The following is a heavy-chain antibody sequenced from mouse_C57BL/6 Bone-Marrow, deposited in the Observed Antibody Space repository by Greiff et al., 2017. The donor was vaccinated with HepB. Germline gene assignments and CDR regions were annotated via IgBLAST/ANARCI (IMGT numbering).Heavy chain of an antibody. V-gene: IGHV2-5*01. CDR2: IWRGGST. Sequence: QVQLQQSGPGLVQPSQSLSITCTVSGFSLTSYGVHWVRQSPGKGLEWLGVIWRGGSTDYNAAFMSRLSITKDNSKSQVFFKMNSLQADDTAIYYCAKTGGNYSFYAMDYWGQGTSVTVSS. CDR3: AKTGGNYSFYAMDY. CDR1: GFSLTSYG. J-gene: IGHJ4*01. D-gene: IGHD2-1*01.